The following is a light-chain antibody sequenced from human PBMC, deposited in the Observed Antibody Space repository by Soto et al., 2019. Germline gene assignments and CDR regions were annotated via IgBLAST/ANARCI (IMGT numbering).Light chain of an antibody. V-gene: IGKV3-11*01. J-gene: IGKJ2*01. Sequence: EIVLTQSPATLSLSPGERATLSCRASQSVSSYLAGYQQKPGQAPRLLIYDASNRATGIPARFSGSGSGTDFTRTSSSREPEDLAVYYCQQRSSWPPYTFGQGTKLEIK. CDR1: QSVSSY. CDR3: QQRSSWPPYT. CDR2: DAS.